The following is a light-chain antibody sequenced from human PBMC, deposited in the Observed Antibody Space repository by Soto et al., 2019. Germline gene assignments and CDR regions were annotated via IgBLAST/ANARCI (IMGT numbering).Light chain of an antibody. CDR1: SSDVGGDNY. Sequence: QSVLTQPPSASGSPGQSVTISCTGTSSDVGGDNYVSWYQQHPGKASKLMIYEVSKRPSGVPDRFSGSKSGNTASLTVSGLQAEDEADYYCSSYAGSNNYVFGTGTKVTVL. CDR3: SSYAGSNNYV. V-gene: IGLV2-8*01. J-gene: IGLJ1*01. CDR2: EVS.